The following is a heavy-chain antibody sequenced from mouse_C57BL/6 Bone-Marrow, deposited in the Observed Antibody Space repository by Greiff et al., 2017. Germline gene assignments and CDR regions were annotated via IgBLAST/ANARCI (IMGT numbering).Heavy chain of an antibody. V-gene: IGHV1-64*01. CDR3: ARVWLRYYVDY. J-gene: IGHJ2*01. D-gene: IGHD2-2*01. CDR2: IHPNSGST. Sequence: VQLQQPGAELVKPGAPVKLSCKASGYTFTSYWMHWVKQRPGQGLEWIGMIHPNSGSTNYNEKFKSKATLTVDKSSSTAYMQLSILTSEHSAVYYGARVWLRYYVDYWGQGTTLTVSS. CDR1: GYTFTSYW.